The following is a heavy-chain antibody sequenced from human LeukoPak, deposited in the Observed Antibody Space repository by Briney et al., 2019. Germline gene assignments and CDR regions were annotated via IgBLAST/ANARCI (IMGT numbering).Heavy chain of an antibody. J-gene: IGHJ4*02. CDR3: AREGLEYFDH. CDR1: GFTFSSYA. D-gene: IGHD2/OR15-2a*01. Sequence: PGGALRLSCAASGFTFSSYAMHWVRQAPGKGLERVAVISYDGSNKYYADAVKGRFPISRDNSKNTLYLQMNSLRAEDTAVYYCAREGLEYFDHWDQGTLVTVSS. V-gene: IGHV3-30*04. CDR2: ISYDGSNK.